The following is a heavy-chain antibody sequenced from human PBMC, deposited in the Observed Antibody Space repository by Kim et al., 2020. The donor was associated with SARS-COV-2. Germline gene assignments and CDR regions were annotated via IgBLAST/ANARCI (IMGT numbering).Heavy chain of an antibody. CDR3: AAPVIVGANDAFDI. J-gene: IGHJ3*02. D-gene: IGHD1-26*01. Sequence: GGSLRLSCAASGFTFSSYSMNWVRQAPGKGLEWVSSISSSSSYIYYADSVKGRFTISRDNAKNSLYLQMNSLRAEDTAVYYCAAPVIVGANDAFDIWGQGTMVTVSS. CDR2: ISSSSSYI. V-gene: IGHV3-21*01. CDR1: GFTFSSYS.